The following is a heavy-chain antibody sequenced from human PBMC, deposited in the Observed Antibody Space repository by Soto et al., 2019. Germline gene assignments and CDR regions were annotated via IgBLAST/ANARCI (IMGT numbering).Heavy chain of an antibody. CDR3: ARGVPRYSYGHYYYYGMDV. CDR1: GGSFSGYY. V-gene: IGHV4-34*01. D-gene: IGHD5-18*01. Sequence: SETLSLTCAVYGGSFSGYYWSWIRQPPGKGLEWIGEINHSGSTNYNPSLKSRVTISVDTSKNQFSLKLSSVTAADTAVYYCARGVPRYSYGHYYYYGMDVWGQGTTVTVSS. CDR2: INHSGST. J-gene: IGHJ6*02.